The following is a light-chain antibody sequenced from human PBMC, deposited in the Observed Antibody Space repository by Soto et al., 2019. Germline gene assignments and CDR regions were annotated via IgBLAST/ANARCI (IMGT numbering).Light chain of an antibody. CDR1: QSVSSSY. Sequence: EIVMTHSPATLSVSPGERVTLSCRASQSVSSSYLAWYQQKPGQAPRLVIYGASSRATGIPDRFSGSGSGTDFTLTISRLEPEDFAVYYCQQYGSSSITFGQGTRLEIK. J-gene: IGKJ5*01. V-gene: IGKV3-20*01. CDR2: GAS. CDR3: QQYGSSSIT.